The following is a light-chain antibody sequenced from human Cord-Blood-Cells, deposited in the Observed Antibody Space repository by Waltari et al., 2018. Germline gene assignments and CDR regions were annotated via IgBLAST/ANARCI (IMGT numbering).Light chain of an antibody. J-gene: IGLJ1*01. Sequence: SYELTQPPSVSVSPGQTASITCSGDKLGDKYACWYQQKPGQSPVLVICQDRKRPSGFPGGFSGSNSGNTATLTISGTQAMDEADYYCQAWDSSYVFGTGTKVTVL. CDR3: QAWDSSYV. CDR1: KLGDKY. CDR2: QDR. V-gene: IGLV3-1*01.